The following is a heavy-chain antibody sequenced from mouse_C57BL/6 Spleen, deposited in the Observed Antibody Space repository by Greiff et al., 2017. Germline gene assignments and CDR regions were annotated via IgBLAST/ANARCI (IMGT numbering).Heavy chain of an antibody. CDR1: GFTFSDAW. CDR2: IRNKANNHET. Sequence: EVQLVESGGGLVQPGGSMKLSCAASGFTFSDAWMDWVRQSPEKGLEWVAEIRNKANNHETYYAESVKGRFTISRDDSKSSVYLQMNSLIAEDTGIYYCTRLPLGGYAMDYWGQVTSVTVSS. D-gene: IGHD1-1*02. J-gene: IGHJ4*01. V-gene: IGHV6-6*01. CDR3: TRLPLGGYAMDY.